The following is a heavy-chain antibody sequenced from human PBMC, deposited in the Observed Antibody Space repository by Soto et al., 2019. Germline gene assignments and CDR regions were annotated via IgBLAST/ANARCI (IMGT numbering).Heavy chain of an antibody. J-gene: IGHJ5*02. CDR3: ARGRADYYDSSGLYNWFDP. CDR1: GFTFSSYS. V-gene: IGHV3-21*01. D-gene: IGHD3-22*01. CDR2: ISSSSSYI. Sequence: PGGSLRLSCAASGFTFSSYSMNWVRQAPGKGLEWVSSISSSSSYIYYADSVKGRFTISRDNAKNSLYLQMNSLRAEDTAVYYCARGRADYYDSSGLYNWFDPWGQGTLVTVSS.